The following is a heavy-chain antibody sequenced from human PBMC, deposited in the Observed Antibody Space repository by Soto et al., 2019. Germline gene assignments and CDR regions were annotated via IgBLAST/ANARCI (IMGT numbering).Heavy chain of an antibody. CDR3: ARGALYACYLDV. J-gene: IGHJ6*03. CDR1: GFTLSSYW. CDR2: IKSDGITT. V-gene: IGHV3-74*01. D-gene: IGHD3-16*01. Sequence: EVQLVESGGGLVQPGGSLRLSCAASGFTLSSYWLHWVRQAPGKGLMWVSRIKSDGITTNYADSVKGRFTISRDNARNTVYLQMNSLRGEDTAVYFCARGALYACYLDVWGKGTTVTVSS.